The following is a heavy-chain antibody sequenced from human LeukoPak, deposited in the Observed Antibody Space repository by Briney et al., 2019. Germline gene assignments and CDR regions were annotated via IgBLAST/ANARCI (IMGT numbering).Heavy chain of an antibody. CDR3: ASISSSWYSDY. D-gene: IGHD6-13*01. CDR1: GGSISSSNW. CDR2: IYHSGST. J-gene: IGHJ4*02. V-gene: IGHV4-4*02. Sequence: SGTLSLTCAVSGGSISSSNWWSWVRQPPGKGLEWIGEIYHSGSTNYNPSLKSRVTILVDKSQNQFSLKLSSVTAADTAVYYCASISSSWYSDYWGQGTLVTVSS.